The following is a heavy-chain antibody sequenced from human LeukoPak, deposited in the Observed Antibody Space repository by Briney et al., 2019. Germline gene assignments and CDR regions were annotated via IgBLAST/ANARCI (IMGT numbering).Heavy chain of an antibody. CDR2: INHSGST. D-gene: IGHD2-21*02. V-gene: IGHV4-34*01. CDR1: GGSFSGYS. J-gene: IGHJ4*02. Sequence: ASETLSLTCAVYGGSFSGYSWSWIRQPPGKGLEWIGHINHSGSTNYNPSLKSRVTISVDTSKKQFCLNLYSVTAADTAVYYCASNEVVTTAWDFDYWGQGTLVTVFS. CDR3: ASNEVVTTAWDFDY.